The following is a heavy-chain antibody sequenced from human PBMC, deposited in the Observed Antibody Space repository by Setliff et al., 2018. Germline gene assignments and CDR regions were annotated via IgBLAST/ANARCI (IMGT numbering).Heavy chain of an antibody. CDR1: GYTFSRYS. V-gene: IGHV7-4-1*02. J-gene: IGHJ6*03. CDR2: NNTNTGNP. CDR3: VREGDFWVGQGDV. D-gene: IGHD2-21*02. Sequence: ASVKVSCKASGYTFSRYSMNWVRQAPGQGLEWMGWNNTNTGNPTYAQGFTGRFVFSLDTSVSTAYLQINSLKTEDTAVYYCVREGDFWVGQGDVWGKGTTVTVS.